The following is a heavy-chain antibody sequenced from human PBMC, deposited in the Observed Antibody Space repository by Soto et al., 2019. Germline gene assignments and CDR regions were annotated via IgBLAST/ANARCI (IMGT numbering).Heavy chain of an antibody. D-gene: IGHD2-2*01. CDR3: ARSSTSANYFDY. J-gene: IGHJ4*02. V-gene: IGHV4-31*03. CDR2: IYYSGST. Sequence: QVQLQESGPGLVKPSQTLSLTCTVSGGSISSGGYYWSWIRQHPGKGLEWIGDIYYSGSTYYTPSLKSRVTISVDTSKNQFSLKLSSVTAADTAVYYCARSSTSANYFDYWGQGTLVTVSS. CDR1: GGSISSGGYY.